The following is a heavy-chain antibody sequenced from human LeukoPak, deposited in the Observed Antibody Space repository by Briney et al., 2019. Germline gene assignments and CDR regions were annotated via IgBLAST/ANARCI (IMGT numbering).Heavy chain of an antibody. D-gene: IGHD3-22*01. J-gene: IGHJ4*02. Sequence: GGSLRLSCAASGFTFDDYAMHWVRQAPGKGLEWVSGISWNSGSIGYADSVKGQFTISRDNAKNSLYLQMNSLRAEDTALYYCAKDISYDSSGYSFDYWGQGTLVTVSS. CDR3: AKDISYDSSGYSFDY. CDR1: GFTFDDYA. CDR2: ISWNSGSI. V-gene: IGHV3-9*01.